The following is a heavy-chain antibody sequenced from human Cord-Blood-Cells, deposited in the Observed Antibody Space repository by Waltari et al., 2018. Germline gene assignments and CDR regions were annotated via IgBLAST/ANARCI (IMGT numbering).Heavy chain of an antibody. V-gene: IGHV1-2*02. Sequence: QVQLVQSGAEVKKPGASVKVSCKASGYTFTGYYMHWVRQAPGLGLEWMGWKNHNGGGKNYAQKCQGRVSMTRDTSFSTADRVLRRLRSDDTAVYGCARGGWDIVVVPEGGFDYWGQGTLVTVSS. CDR2: KNHNGGGK. CDR3: ARGGWDIVVVPEGGFDY. CDR1: GYTFTGYY. D-gene: IGHD2-2*01. J-gene: IGHJ4*02.